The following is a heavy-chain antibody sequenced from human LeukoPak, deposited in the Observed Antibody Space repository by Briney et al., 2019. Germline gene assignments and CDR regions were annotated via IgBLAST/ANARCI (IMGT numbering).Heavy chain of an antibody. CDR1: GYTFTGYY. D-gene: IGHD3-22*01. CDR2: INPNSGGT. CDR3: ARGEYYYDSSGYFLPFDY. J-gene: IGHJ4*02. Sequence: ASVKVSCKASGYTFTGYYMHWVRQAPGQGLEWMGWINPNSGGTNYAQKFRGRVTMTRDTSISTAYMELSRLRSDDTAVYYCARGEYYYDSSGYFLPFDYWGQGTLVTVSS. V-gene: IGHV1-2*02.